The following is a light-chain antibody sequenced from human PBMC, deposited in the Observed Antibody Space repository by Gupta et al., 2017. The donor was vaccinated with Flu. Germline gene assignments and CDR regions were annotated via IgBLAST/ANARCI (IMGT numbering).Light chain of an antibody. CDR2: WAS. V-gene: IGKV4-1*01. CDR3: QQEDSTPNT. J-gene: IGKJ4*01. CDR1: QSVLYSSNNKNY. Sequence: DIVMTQSPDSLAVSLGERATINCKSSQSVLYSSNNKNYLAWYQQKPGQPPKLLIYWASTRESGVPDRFSGSGSGTDFTLTISSLQAEDVAVYYCQQEDSTPNTFGRGTKVEIK.